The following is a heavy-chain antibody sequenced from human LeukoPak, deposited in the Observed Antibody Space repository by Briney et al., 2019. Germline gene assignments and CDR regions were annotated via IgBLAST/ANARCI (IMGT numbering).Heavy chain of an antibody. CDR1: GYTFTSYD. Sequence: ASVKVPCKASGYTFTSYDINWVRQATGQGLEWMGWMNPNSGNTGYAQKFQGRVTLTKNTSISTAFMELSSLRSEDTAVYYCARGLKLSSGSSLYFFDYWGQGTLVTVSS. J-gene: IGHJ4*02. V-gene: IGHV1-8*01. CDR2: MNPNSGNT. D-gene: IGHD1-26*01. CDR3: ARGLKLSSGSSLYFFDY.